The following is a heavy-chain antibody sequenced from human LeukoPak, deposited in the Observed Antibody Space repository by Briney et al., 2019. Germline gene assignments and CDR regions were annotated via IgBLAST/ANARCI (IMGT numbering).Heavy chain of an antibody. CDR1: GYTFTSYD. D-gene: IGHD1-26*01. J-gene: IGHJ4*02. CDR3: ARGIRGSYDFDY. V-gene: IGHV1-8*01. CDR2: MNPNSGNT. Sequence: GASVKVSCKASGYTFTSYDINWVRQATGQGLEWMGWMNPNSGNTGYAQKFQGRVTITRNTSISTAYMELSSLRSEDTAVYYCARGIRGSYDFDYWGQGTLVTVSS.